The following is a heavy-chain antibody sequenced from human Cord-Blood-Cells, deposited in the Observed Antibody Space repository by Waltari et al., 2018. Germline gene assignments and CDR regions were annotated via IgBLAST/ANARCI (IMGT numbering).Heavy chain of an antibody. CDR3: ARAYGDYYYYYYGMDV. V-gene: IGHV4-39*01. CDR2: IYYSGST. CDR1: GGSISSSSYY. J-gene: IGHJ6*02. Sequence: QLQLQESGPGLVKPSETLSLTCTVSGGSISSSSYYWGWIRQPPGKGLEWIGSIYYSGSTYYNPSLKSRVTISVDTSKNQFSLKLSSVTAADTAVYYCARAYGDYYYYYYGMDVWGQGTTVTVSS. D-gene: IGHD4-17*01.